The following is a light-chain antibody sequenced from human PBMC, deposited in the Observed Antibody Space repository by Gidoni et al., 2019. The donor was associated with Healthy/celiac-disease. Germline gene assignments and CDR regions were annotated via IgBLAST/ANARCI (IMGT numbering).Light chain of an antibody. J-gene: IGKJ4*01. CDR2: AAS. CDR1: QSISSY. CDR3: QQSYSTPLT. Sequence: DIQMTQSPSSLSASVGDRVTITCRASQSISSYLNWYQQKPGKAPKLLIYAASSLQSGVPSRFSGSGSGTDFTLTISSLQPEDFANYYCQQSYSTPLTCGGGTKVDIK. V-gene: IGKV1-39*01.